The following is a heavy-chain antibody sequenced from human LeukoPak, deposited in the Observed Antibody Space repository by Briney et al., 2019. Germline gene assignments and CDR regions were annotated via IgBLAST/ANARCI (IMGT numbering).Heavy chain of an antibody. CDR3: ARDRGSSWYNFDY. CDR2: INAGNGNT. CDR1: GYTFTSYA. V-gene: IGHV1-3*03. J-gene: IGHJ4*02. Sequence: ASVKVSCEASGYTFTSYAMHWVRQAPGQRLEWMGWINAGNGNTKYSQEFQGRVTITRDTSASTAYMELSSLRSEDMAVYYCARDRGSSWYNFDYWGQGTLVTVSS. D-gene: IGHD6-13*01.